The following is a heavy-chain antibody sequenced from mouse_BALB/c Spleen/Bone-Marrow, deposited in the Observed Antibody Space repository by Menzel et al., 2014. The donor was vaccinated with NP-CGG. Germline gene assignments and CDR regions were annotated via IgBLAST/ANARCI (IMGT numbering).Heavy chain of an antibody. Sequence: LQQSGAELVRPGTSVKVSCKASGYAFTNYLIEWVKQRPGQGLEWIGVIDPGSDITNYNEKFKGKATLTADKSSSTAYMQLSSLASEDSAVYYCAREGYYYGSSTYYAMDYWGQGTSVTVSS. CDR1: GYAFTNYL. CDR3: AREGYYYGSSTYYAMDY. D-gene: IGHD1-1*01. J-gene: IGHJ4*01. CDR2: IDPGSDIT. V-gene: IGHV1-54*01.